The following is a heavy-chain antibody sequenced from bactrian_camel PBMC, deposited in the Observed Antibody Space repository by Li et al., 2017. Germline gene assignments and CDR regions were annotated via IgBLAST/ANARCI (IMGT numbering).Heavy chain of an antibody. V-gene: IGHV3S53*01. CDR2: FDRDGTT. J-gene: IGHJ4*01. Sequence: QLVESGGGSVQAGGSLRLSCAASGDISGGYCMAWFREAPGKEREAVEIFDRDGTTNYADSVKGRFTISQDNAKNTVLLQMNGLEPDDTATYYCAADRSLFRRSGYCTRSPSAYEHWGQGTQVTVS. CDR1: GDISGGYC. D-gene: IGHD2*01. CDR3: AADRSLFRRSGYCTRSPSAYEH.